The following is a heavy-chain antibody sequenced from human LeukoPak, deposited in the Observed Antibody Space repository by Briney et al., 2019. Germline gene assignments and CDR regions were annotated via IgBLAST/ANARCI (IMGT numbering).Heavy chain of an antibody. Sequence: EASVKVSCKASGYTFTSYDINWVRQATGQGLEWMGWMNPNSGNTGYAQKFQGRVTMTRNTSISTAYMELSSLRSEDTAVYYCARGSPLYYDSSGYYYSLWYYYYGMDVWGQGTTVTVSS. V-gene: IGHV1-8*01. CDR2: MNPNSGNT. CDR3: ARGSPLYYDSSGYYYSLWYYYYGMDV. D-gene: IGHD3-22*01. CDR1: GYTFTSYD. J-gene: IGHJ6*02.